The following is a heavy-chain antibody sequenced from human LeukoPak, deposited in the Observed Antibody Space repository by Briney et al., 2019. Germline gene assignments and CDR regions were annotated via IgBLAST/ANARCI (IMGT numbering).Heavy chain of an antibody. D-gene: IGHD1-26*01. J-gene: IGHJ4*02. Sequence: GGSLRLSCAASGFTFSTYWMTWVRQAPGKGLEWVASISSDGSGKYYMDSVKGRFTISRDNAKNSLFLQMNSLRAEDTAVHYCGRVRPGDADYWGQGTLVTASS. CDR1: GFTFSTYW. CDR3: GRVRPGDADY. CDR2: ISSDGSGK. V-gene: IGHV3-7*01.